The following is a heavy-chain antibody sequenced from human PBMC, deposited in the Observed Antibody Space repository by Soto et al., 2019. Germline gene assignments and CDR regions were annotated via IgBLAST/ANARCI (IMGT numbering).Heavy chain of an antibody. V-gene: IGHV3-21*01. J-gene: IGHJ5*02. Sequence: GGSLRLSCAASGFTFSSYSMNWVRQAPGKGLEWVSSISSSSSYIYYADSVKGRFTISRDNAKNSLYLQMNSLRAEDTAVYYCARVKGDNVVVPAESWYDPWGQGTLVTVSS. CDR3: ARVKGDNVVVPAESWYDP. CDR2: ISSSSSYI. D-gene: IGHD2-2*01. CDR1: GFTFSSYS.